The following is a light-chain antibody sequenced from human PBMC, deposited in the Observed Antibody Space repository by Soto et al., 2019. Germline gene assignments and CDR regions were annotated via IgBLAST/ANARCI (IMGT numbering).Light chain of an antibody. V-gene: IGLV1-51*01. CDR2: DNN. J-gene: IGLJ3*02. CDR3: GTWDSSLSAWV. CDR1: SSNIGNNF. Sequence: QSVLTQPPSVSAAPGQKVTISCSGSSSNIGNNFVSWYQQLPGTAPKLLIYDNNKRSSGIPDRFSGSKSGTSATLGITGLQTGDGADYYCGTWDSSLSAWVFGGGTKLTVL.